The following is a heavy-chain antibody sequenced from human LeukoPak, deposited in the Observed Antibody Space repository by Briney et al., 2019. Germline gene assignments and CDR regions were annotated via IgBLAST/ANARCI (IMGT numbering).Heavy chain of an antibody. Sequence: GESLKISCMGSGYSFSTYWIGWVRQMPGKGLEWMGVIYPGDSDTRYSPSFQGQVTISVDKSISTAYLQWSSLKASDTAMYYCARRYYYDSSGLFDYWGQGTLVTVSS. V-gene: IGHV5-51*01. CDR2: IYPGDSDT. D-gene: IGHD3-22*01. CDR3: ARRYYYDSSGLFDY. J-gene: IGHJ4*02. CDR1: GYSFSTYW.